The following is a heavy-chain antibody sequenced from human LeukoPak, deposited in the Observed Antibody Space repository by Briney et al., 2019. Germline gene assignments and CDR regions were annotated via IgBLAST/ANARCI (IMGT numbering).Heavy chain of an antibody. D-gene: IGHD3-22*01. CDR2: IRSKAYGGTT. CDR1: GFTFGDYA. Sequence: PGGSLRLSCTASGFTFGDYAMSWVRQAPGKGLEWVGFIRSKAYGGTTEYAASVKGRFTISRDDSKIIAYLQMNSLKTEDTAVYYCTRAKGPMIVVTRMAYWGQGTLVTVSS. CDR3: TRAKGPMIVVTRMAY. V-gene: IGHV3-49*04. J-gene: IGHJ4*02.